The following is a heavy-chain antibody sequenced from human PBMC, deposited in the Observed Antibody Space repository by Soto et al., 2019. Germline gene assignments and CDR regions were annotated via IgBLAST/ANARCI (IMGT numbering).Heavy chain of an antibody. J-gene: IGHJ4*02. CDR1: GFTFTRYS. Sequence: GGSLRLSCAASGFTFTRYSMNWVRQAPGKGLEWVSSISSTTNYIYYGDSMKGRLTISRDNAKNSLYLEMNSMRAEDTAVYYCARESEDLTSNFDYWGQGTLVTVSS. CDR3: ARESEDLTSNFDY. CDR2: ISSTTNYI. V-gene: IGHV3-21*06.